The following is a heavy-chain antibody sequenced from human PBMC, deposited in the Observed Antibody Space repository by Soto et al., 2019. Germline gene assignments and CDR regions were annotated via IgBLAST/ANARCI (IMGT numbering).Heavy chain of an antibody. Sequence: GGSLRLSCAASGFTFSSYSMNWVRQAPGKGLEWVSSISSSSSYIYYADSVKGRFTISRDNAKNSLYLQMNSLRAEDTAVYYCARDREDYIWGSYRSQRGFDYWGQGTLVTVSS. J-gene: IGHJ4*02. V-gene: IGHV3-21*01. CDR1: GFTFSSYS. D-gene: IGHD3-16*02. CDR3: ARDREDYIWGSYRSQRGFDY. CDR2: ISSSSSYI.